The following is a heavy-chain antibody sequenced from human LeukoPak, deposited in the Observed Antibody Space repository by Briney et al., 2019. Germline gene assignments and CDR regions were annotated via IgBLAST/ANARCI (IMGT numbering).Heavy chain of an antibody. CDR1: GFTFSSYS. V-gene: IGHV3-48*04. D-gene: IGHD3-22*01. CDR2: ISSSGSTI. J-gene: IGHJ4*02. Sequence: PGGSLRLSCAASGFTFSSYSINWVRQAPWKGLEWVSYISSSGSTIYYSDSVNGRFTISRDNANNSLYLQMNSLRAEDTAVYYCARESGVYDSSGYFDYWGQGTLVTVSS. CDR3: ARESGVYDSSGYFDY.